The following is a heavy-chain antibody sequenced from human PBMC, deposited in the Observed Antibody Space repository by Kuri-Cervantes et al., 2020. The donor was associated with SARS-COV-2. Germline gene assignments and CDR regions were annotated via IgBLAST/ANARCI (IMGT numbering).Heavy chain of an antibody. V-gene: IGHV4-59*11. CDR1: GCTISDHY. Sequence: LRLSFTVSGCTISDHYWSWIRQSPGKGLEWIGYIYDSGTTNYNPSLKSRVTVSVDKSKNPFSLRLSSVTAADTAVYYCARDVNGQIWSTGLGYWCQGTLVTVSS. D-gene: IGHD5-18*01. CDR2: IYDSGTT. J-gene: IGHJ4*02. CDR3: ARDVNGQIWSTGLGY.